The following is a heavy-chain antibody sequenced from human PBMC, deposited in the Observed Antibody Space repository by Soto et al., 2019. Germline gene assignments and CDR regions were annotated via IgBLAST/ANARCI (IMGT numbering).Heavy chain of an antibody. J-gene: IGHJ3*02. CDR2: IYYSGST. CDR1: GGSISSGGYY. Sequence: QVQLQESGPGLVKPSQTLSLTCTVSGGSISSGGYYWSWIRQHPGKGLEWIGYIYYSGSTYYNPSLMSRVTVSVDTSKNQFPLKLSSVPAADTAVYYWAGGGGSYRYTLGLRAFDIWGQGTMVTVSS. V-gene: IGHV4-31*03. D-gene: IGHD3-16*02. CDR3: AGGGGSYRYTLGLRAFDI.